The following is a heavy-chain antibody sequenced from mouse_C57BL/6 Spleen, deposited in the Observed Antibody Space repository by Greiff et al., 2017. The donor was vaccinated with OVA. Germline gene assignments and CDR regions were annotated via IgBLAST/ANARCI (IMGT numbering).Heavy chain of an antibody. CDR2: INPYNGGT. Sequence: EVKLMESGPVLVKPGASVKMSCKASGYTFTDYYMNWVKQSHGKSLEWIGVINPYNGGTSYNQKFKGKATLTVDKSSSTAYMELNSLTSEDSAVYYCARSVYYDYDGVFAYWGQGTLVTVSA. D-gene: IGHD2-4*01. J-gene: IGHJ3*01. CDR3: ARSVYYDYDGVFAY. CDR1: GYTFTDYY. V-gene: IGHV1-19*01.